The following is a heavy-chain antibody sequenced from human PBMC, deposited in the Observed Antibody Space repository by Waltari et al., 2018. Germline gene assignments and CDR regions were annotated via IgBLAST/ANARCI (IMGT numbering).Heavy chain of an antibody. Sequence: QVQLQESGPGLVKPSETLSLTCTVSAYSISSGYYWGWIRQPQGKGLEWIGSIFHSGSTYYNPSLKSRVTISVDTSKNQFSLKLSSVTAADTAVYYCASITIFAHYWGQGTLVTVSS. J-gene: IGHJ4*02. CDR2: IFHSGST. D-gene: IGHD3-3*01. CDR3: ASITIFAHY. CDR1: AYSISSGYY. V-gene: IGHV4-38-2*02.